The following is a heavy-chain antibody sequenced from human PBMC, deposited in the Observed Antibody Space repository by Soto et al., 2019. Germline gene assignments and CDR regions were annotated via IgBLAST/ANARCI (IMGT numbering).Heavy chain of an antibody. CDR2: IIPIFGTA. V-gene: IGHV1-69*13. CDR3: ARTSTAAGVDYYYGMDV. D-gene: IGHD6-13*01. J-gene: IGHJ6*02. Sequence: SVKVSCKASGGTFSSYAISWVRQAPGQGLEWMGGIIPIFGTANYAQKFQGRVTITADESTSTAYMELSSLRSEDTAVYSCARTSTAAGVDYYYGMDVWGQGTTVTFSS. CDR1: GGTFSSYA.